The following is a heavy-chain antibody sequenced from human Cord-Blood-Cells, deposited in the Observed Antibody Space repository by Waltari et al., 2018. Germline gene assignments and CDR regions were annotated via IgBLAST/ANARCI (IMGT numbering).Heavy chain of an antibody. J-gene: IGHJ4*02. V-gene: IGHV4-34*01. Sequence: QVQLQQWGAGLLKPSETLSLTCAVYGGSFSGYYWSWIRQPPGKGLAWIGEINHSGSTNYNPSLKSRVTISVDTSKNQFSLKLSSVTAADTAVYYCARETSVGATDYWGQGTLVTVSS. D-gene: IGHD1-26*01. CDR3: ARETSVGATDY. CDR1: GGSFSGYY. CDR2: INHSGST.